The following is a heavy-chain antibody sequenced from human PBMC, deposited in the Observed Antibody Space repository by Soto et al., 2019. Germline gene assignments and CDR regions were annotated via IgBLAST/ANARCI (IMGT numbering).Heavy chain of an antibody. CDR3: ARGITILTVGRSTFDY. V-gene: IGHV4-31*03. D-gene: IGHD3-10*01. CDR2: IYYNGTT. CDR1: GGSMNSEGYY. J-gene: IGHJ4*02. Sequence: SETLSLTCTVSGGSMNSEGYYWSWIRQHPGKGLEWIGYIYYNGTTNYNPSLKSRVTISVDTSKNQFSLKLSSLTAADTAVYFCARGITILTVGRSTFDYWGQGTQVTVSS.